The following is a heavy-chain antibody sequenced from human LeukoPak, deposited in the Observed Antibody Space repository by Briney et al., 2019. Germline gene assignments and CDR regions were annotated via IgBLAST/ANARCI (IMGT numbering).Heavy chain of an antibody. J-gene: IGHJ4*02. Sequence: SETLSLTCTVSGGSISSGGYYWSWIRQHPGKGLEWIGYIYYSGSTYYNPSLKSRVTISVDTSKNQFSLKLSSVTAADTAVYYCARAVLLWFGELSHFDYWGQGTLVTVSS. D-gene: IGHD3-10*01. CDR1: GGSISSGGYY. CDR3: ARAVLLWFGELSHFDY. CDR2: IYYSGST. V-gene: IGHV4-31*03.